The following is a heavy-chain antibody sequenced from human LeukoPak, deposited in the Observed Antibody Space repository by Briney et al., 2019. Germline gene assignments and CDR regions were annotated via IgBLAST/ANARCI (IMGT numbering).Heavy chain of an antibody. J-gene: IGHJ4*02. CDR3: AKGQGITVVTHFDY. Sequence: GGSLRLSCAASGFTFSSYSMNWVRQAPGKGLEWVSSISSSSSYIYYADSVKGRFTISRDNSKNTLYLQMNSLRAEDTAVCHCAKGQGITVVTHFDYWGQGTLVTVSS. V-gene: IGHV3-21*04. CDR1: GFTFSSYS. D-gene: IGHD4-23*01. CDR2: ISSSSSYI.